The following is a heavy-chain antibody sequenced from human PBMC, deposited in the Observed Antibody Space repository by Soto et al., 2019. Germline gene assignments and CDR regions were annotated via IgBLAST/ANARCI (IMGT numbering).Heavy chain of an antibody. CDR1: GGSISSSSYY. CDR2: IYYSGST. J-gene: IGHJ5*02. D-gene: IGHD2-2*01. V-gene: IGHV4-39*01. Sequence: SETLSLTCTVSGGSISSSSYYWGWIRQPPGKGLEWIGSIYYSGSTYYNPSLKSRVTISVDTSKNQFSLKLSSVTAADTAVYYCARHNIVVVPAALTFDPWGQGTLVTVSS. CDR3: ARHNIVVVPAALTFDP.